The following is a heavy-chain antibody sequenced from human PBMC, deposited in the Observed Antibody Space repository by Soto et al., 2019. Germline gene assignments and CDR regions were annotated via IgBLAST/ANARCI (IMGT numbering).Heavy chain of an antibody. CDR2: ISGYDGNT. D-gene: IGHD6-6*01. CDR1: GYTFSNYG. Sequence: GASVKVSCKASGYTFSNYGITWVRQAPGQGLEWMGWISGYDGNTNYAQNFQGRVTMTTDPSTRTAYMELRSLRSDDTAVYYCARKSSSSSWFDPWGQGTRVTVSS. J-gene: IGHJ5*02. CDR3: ARKSSSSSWFDP. V-gene: IGHV1-18*01.